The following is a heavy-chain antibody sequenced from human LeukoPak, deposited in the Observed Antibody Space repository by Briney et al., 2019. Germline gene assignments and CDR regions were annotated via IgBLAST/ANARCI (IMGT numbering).Heavy chain of an antibody. J-gene: IGHJ4*02. Sequence: QTGGSLRLSCAASGFTFSSYWMHWVRQAPGKGLVWISRISDGGSTTTYADSVKGRFTISRDNAKNPLYLQMNGLRAEDTAVYYCSRSAYYDGSGNYYDYWGQGTLVTVSS. V-gene: IGHV3-74*01. CDR3: SRSAYYDGSGNYYDY. CDR2: ISDGGSTT. CDR1: GFTFSSYW. D-gene: IGHD3-22*01.